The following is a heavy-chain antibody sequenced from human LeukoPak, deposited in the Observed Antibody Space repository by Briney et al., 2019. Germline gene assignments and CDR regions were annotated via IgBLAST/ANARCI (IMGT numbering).Heavy chain of an antibody. CDR1: GGTFSSYA. J-gene: IGHJ4*02. V-gene: IGHV1-69*13. Sequence: SVKVSCKASGGTFSSYAISWVRQAPGQGLEWMGGILPIFGTANYAQKSQGRVTITADESTSTAYMELSSLRSEDTAVYYCAREYYDSLTGYYNDDWGQGTLVSVSS. D-gene: IGHD3-9*01. CDR2: ILPIFGTA. CDR3: AREYYDSLTGYYNDD.